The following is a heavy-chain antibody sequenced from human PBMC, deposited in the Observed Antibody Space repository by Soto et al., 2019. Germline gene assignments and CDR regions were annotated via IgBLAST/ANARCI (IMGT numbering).Heavy chain of an antibody. CDR1: GFTFRDYY. CDR3: ARAYSDAFDI. V-gene: IGHV3-11*01. Sequence: PGGSLRLSCAASGFTFRDYYITWIRQAPGKGLEWVSYISSSGTGIYYPDSVKGRFTISRDNAKNSLYLQMSSLRAEDTAMYYCARAYSDAFDIWGQGTMVTVS. D-gene: IGHD2-15*01. CDR2: ISSSGTGI. J-gene: IGHJ3*02.